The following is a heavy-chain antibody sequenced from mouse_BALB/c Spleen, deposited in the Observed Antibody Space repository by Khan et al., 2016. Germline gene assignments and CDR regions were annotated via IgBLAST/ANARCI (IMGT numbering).Heavy chain of an antibody. CDR2: ISNGGGST. J-gene: IGHJ3*01. D-gene: IGHD2-3*01. CDR3: ARHDDAWFAY. V-gene: IGHV5-12*02. Sequence: EVELVESGGGLVQPGGSLKLSCATSGFTFSDYYMYWVRQTPEKRLEWVAYISNGGGSTYYPDTVKGRFTISRDNAKNTLYLQMSRLKSEDTAMYYCARHDDAWFAYWGQGTLVTVSA. CDR1: GFTFSDYY.